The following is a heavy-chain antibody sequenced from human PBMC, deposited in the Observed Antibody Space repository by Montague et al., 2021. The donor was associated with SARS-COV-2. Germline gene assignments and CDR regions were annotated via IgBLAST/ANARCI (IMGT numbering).Heavy chain of an antibody. Sequence: SETLSLTCTVSGGSISGYYWSWIRQPPAKGLELIGNSYYSGSTKYNSSLNIRVSVSVDRVKNQISLTLSSVTAADTAVYYCSRLLRSCTNVVCRTYHYYAMDVWGQGTTVTVSS. D-gene: IGHD2-8*01. CDR2: SYYSGST. J-gene: IGHJ6*02. CDR1: GGSISGYY. CDR3: SRLLRSCTNVVCRTYHYYAMDV. V-gene: IGHV4-59*01.